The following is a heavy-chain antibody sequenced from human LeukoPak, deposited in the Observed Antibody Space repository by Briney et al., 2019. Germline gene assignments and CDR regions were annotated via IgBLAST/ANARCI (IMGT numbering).Heavy chain of an antibody. D-gene: IGHD6-13*01. CDR3: ARDLLIAAAGTSVSWFDP. V-gene: IGHV1-18*01. CDR2: ISAYNGNT. CDR1: GYTFTSYG. J-gene: IGHJ5*02. Sequence: ASVKVSCKASGYTFTSYGISWVRQAPGQGLEWMGWISAYNGNTNYAQKLQGRVTMTTDTSTSTAYMELRSLRSDDTAVYYCARDLLIAAAGTSVSWFDPWGQGTLVTVSS.